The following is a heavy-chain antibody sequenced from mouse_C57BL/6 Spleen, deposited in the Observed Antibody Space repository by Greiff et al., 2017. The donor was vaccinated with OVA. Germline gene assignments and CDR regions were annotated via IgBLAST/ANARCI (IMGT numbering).Heavy chain of an antibody. Sequence: QVHVKQSGAELAKPGASVKLSCKASGYTFTSYWMHWVKQRRGQGLEWIGYINPSSGYTKYNQKFKDKATLTADKSSSTAYMQLSSLTYEDSAVYYCARFLDSSGDFDYWGQGTTLTVSS. V-gene: IGHV1-7*01. CDR3: ARFLDSSGDFDY. CDR1: GYTFTSYW. J-gene: IGHJ2*01. CDR2: INPSSGYT. D-gene: IGHD3-2*02.